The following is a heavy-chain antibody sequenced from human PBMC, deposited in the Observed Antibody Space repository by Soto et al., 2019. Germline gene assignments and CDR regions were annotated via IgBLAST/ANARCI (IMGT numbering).Heavy chain of an antibody. CDR2: IYYSGST. J-gene: IGHJ4*02. CDR3: ARHYGSGSYYYLDY. Sequence: PSETLSLTCTVSGGSISSYYWSWIRQPPGKGLEWIGYIYYSGSTNYNPSLKSRVTISVDTSKNQFSLKLSSVTAADTAVYYCARHYGSGSYYYLDYWGQGTLVTVSS. V-gene: IGHV4-59*08. CDR1: GGSISSYY. D-gene: IGHD3-10*01.